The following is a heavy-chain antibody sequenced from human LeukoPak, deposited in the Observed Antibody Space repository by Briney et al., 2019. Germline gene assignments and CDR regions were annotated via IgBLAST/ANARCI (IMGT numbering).Heavy chain of an antibody. CDR3: SRERDGRFFDY. D-gene: IGHD5-24*01. Sequence: GGSLRLSCEVSGLIFRSYWMSWVRQAPGKGLEWVANINQEGSEKYFEDSVKGRFTISRDNAKNSLHLQMNTLRAEDTAVYYCSRERDGRFFDYWGQGTLVTVSS. CDR1: GLIFRSYW. J-gene: IGHJ4*02. CDR2: INQEGSEK. V-gene: IGHV3-7*01.